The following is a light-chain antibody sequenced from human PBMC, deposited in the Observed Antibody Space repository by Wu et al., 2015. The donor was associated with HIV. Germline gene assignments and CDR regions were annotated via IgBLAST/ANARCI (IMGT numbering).Light chain of an antibody. CDR1: QSISSTY. Sequence: EIVLTQSPGTLSLSPGERATLSCRASQSISSTYLAWYQQKPGQAPRLLIYGASSRATGIPDRFSGSGSETDFTLTINRLEPEDFAVYFCQQYGTSPGTFGQGTKV. V-gene: IGKV3-20*01. J-gene: IGKJ1*01. CDR3: QQYGTSPGT. CDR2: GAS.